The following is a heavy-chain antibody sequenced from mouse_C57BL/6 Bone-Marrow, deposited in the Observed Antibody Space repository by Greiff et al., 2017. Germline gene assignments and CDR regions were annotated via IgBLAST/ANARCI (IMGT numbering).Heavy chain of an antibody. J-gene: IGHJ4*01. V-gene: IGHV1-63*01. Sequence: VQLQQSGAELVRPGTSVKMSCKASGYTFTNYWIGWAKQRPGHGLEWIGDIYPGGGYTNYNAKFKGKATLTADKSSSTAYMQFSSLTSEDSAIYYCARCNPYAMDYWGQGTSVTVSS. CDR2: IYPGGGYT. D-gene: IGHD2-1*01. CDR3: ARCNPYAMDY. CDR1: GYTFTNYW.